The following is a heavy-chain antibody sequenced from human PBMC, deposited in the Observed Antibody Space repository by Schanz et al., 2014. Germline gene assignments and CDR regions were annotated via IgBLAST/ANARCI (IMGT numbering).Heavy chain of an antibody. D-gene: IGHD6-13*01. CDR2: ISFDGRNT. V-gene: IGHV3-30*18. CDR1: GFTLSGYG. J-gene: IGHJ4*02. Sequence: QVHLVESGGGVVQPGRSLRLSCAASGFTLSGYGLHWVRQAPGKGLEWVGFISFDGRNTGYAHSVKGRFTISRDNSNNTVNLQMNSLRAEDTAVYYCAKEKEEVAADGSFFDYWGQGTLVTVSS. CDR3: AKEKEEVAADGSFFDY.